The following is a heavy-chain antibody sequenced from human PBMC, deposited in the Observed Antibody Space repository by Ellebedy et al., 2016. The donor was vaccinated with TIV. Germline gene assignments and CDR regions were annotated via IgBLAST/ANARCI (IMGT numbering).Heavy chain of an antibody. J-gene: IGHJ4*02. Sequence: ASVKVSCKASEYSFTTWDINWVRQATGQGLEWMAWMNPDSGNTGYAQKFQDRVTMTRNTSMSTAYMELTSLRSEDTAVYYCARGGSGWPLDYWGQGTLVTVSS. CDR2: MNPDSGNT. D-gene: IGHD6-19*01. CDR3: ARGGSGWPLDY. V-gene: IGHV1-8*01. CDR1: EYSFTTWD.